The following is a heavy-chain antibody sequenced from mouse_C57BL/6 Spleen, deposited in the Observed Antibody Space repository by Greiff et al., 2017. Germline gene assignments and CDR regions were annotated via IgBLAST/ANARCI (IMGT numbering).Heavy chain of an antibody. CDR3: ARLSSRAWFAD. CDR1: GFTFSDYY. J-gene: IGHJ3*01. CDR2: INYDGSST. V-gene: IGHV5-16*01. Sequence: EVQLVESEGGLVQPGSSMKLSCTASGFTFSDYYMAWVRQVPEKGLEWVANINYDGSSTYYLDSLKSRFIISRDNAKNILYLQMSSLKSEDTATYYCARLSSRAWFADWGQGTLVTVSA.